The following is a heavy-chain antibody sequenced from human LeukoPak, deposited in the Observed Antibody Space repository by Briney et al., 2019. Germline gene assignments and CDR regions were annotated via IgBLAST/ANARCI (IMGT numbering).Heavy chain of an antibody. CDR1: GFTVSSNY. CDR2: IYSGGNT. J-gene: IGHJ5*02. D-gene: IGHD4-23*01. Sequence: GGSLRLSCAASGFTVSSNYVTWGRQALGKGLEWASVIYSGGNTYYAESVKGRFSISRDKSKNTVYLQMNSLRAEHTAVYYCARLVTGTTVINSGWFDPWGQGTLVTVSS. V-gene: IGHV3-66*04. CDR3: ARLVTGTTVINSGWFDP.